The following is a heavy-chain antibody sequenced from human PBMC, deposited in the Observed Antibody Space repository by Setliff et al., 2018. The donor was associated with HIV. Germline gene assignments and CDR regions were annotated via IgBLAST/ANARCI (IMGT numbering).Heavy chain of an antibody. J-gene: IGHJ4*02. D-gene: IGHD4-4*01. CDR3: ARDRVAMTTVTTRVFDY. V-gene: IGHV3-21*01. CDR2: ISSSSSYI. Sequence: PGGSLRLSCAASGFTFSSYSMNWVRQAPGKGLEWVSSISSSSSYIYYADSVKGRFTISRDNAKNSLYLQMNSLRAEDTAVYYCARDRVAMTTVTTRVFDYWGQGTLVTVSS. CDR1: GFTFSSYS.